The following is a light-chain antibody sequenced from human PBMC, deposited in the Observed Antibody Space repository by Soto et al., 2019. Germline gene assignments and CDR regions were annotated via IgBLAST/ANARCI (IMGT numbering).Light chain of an antibody. V-gene: IGKV3-20*01. CDR2: GAS. CDR3: QQYGSSPPT. J-gene: IGKJ1*01. CDR1: QSISRY. Sequence: IVFTQSPGTLSLSPGERTTLSCRAIQSISRYLAGYQQKPGQGPRLLIYGASSRATGTPDRFSGSGSGTDFTLTINRXEPEDFALYYCQQYGSSPPTFGQGTKVDIK.